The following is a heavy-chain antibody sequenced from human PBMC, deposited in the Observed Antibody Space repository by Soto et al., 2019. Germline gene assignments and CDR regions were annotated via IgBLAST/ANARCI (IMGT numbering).Heavy chain of an antibody. V-gene: IGHV6-1*01. J-gene: IGHJ4*02. CDR2: TYYRSKWYN. D-gene: IGHD3-22*01. CDR3: AREVYYDSSGYYPHFDY. Sequence: QSQTLSLTCAISGDSVSSNSAAWNWIRQSPSRGLEWLGRTYYRSKWYNDYAVSVKSRITINPDTSKNQFSLQLNSVTPEDTAVYYCAREVYYDSSGYYPHFDYWGQGTLVTVSS. CDR1: GDSVSSNSAA.